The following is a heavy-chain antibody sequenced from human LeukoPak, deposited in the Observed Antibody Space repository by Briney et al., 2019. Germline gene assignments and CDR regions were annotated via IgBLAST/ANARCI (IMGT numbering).Heavy chain of an antibody. D-gene: IGHD2-15*01. CDR3: TRDRGTYNWFDP. J-gene: IGHJ5*02. V-gene: IGHV3-73*01. Sequence: GGSLKLSCVASGYXFSDSSVHWVRQSSGRGLEWVGNIYKKDNLYATAYPKSVKARFTISRDDPRYTAFLHMDSLKTEDTALYFCTRDRGTYNWFDPWGQGTLVTVSS. CDR2: IYKKDNLYAT. CDR1: GYXFSDSS.